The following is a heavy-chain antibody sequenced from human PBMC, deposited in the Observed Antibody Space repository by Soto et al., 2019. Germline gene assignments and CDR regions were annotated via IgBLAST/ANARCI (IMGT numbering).Heavy chain of an antibody. CDR1: GDCITSNSYF. CDR2: IYYSGST. CDR3: ARHKGGYYSGVDV. D-gene: IGHD3-16*01. V-gene: IGHV4-39*01. J-gene: IGHJ6*02. Sequence: SETLSLTCTVSGDCITSNSYFWAWIRQPPGKGLEWIGSIYYSGSTYHNPSLKSRVTISVDTSKNQFSLKLSSVTAADTAVYYCARHKGGYYSGVDVWGQGTTVTVSS.